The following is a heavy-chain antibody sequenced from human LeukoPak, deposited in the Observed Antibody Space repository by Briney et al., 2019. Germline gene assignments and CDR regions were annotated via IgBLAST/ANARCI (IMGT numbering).Heavy chain of an antibody. D-gene: IGHD2-2*02. CDR3: AKALGYCSSTSCYIGVDY. Sequence: GGSLRLSCAASGFTFSSYAMSWVRQAPGKGLEWVSAISGSGGSTYSADSVKGRFTISRDNSKNTLYLQMNSLRAEDTAVYYCAKALGYCSSTSCYIGVDYWGQGTLVTVSS. CDR1: GFTFSSYA. J-gene: IGHJ4*02. V-gene: IGHV3-23*01. CDR2: ISGSGGST.